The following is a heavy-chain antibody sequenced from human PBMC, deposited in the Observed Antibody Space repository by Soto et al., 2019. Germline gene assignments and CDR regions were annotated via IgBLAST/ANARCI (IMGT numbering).Heavy chain of an antibody. CDR2: ISGSGGST. CDR1: GFTFSSYA. J-gene: IGHJ4*02. D-gene: IGHD3-22*01. Sequence: EVQLLESGGGLVQPGGSLRLSCAASGFTFSSYAMSWVRQAPGKGLEWVSAISGSGGSTYYADSVKGRFTISRDNSTNTLYLQMNSLRAEDPAVYYCANVAYYYDSSGYIVWGQGTLVTVSS. V-gene: IGHV3-23*01. CDR3: ANVAYYYDSSGYIV.